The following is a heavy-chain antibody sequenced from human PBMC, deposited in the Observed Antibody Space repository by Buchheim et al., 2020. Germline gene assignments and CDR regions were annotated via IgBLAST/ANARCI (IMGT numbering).Heavy chain of an antibody. Sequence: QVQLVQSGAEVKKPGASVKVSCKASGYTFTGYYMHWVRQAPGQGLEWMGWINANSGATNYAQRFQGRVTMTRDTSITTAYVELSGLRSDDTAVYYCARGGGLGRWSWSDTWGQGTL. CDR2: INANSGAT. V-gene: IGHV1-2*02. CDR3: ARGGGLGRWSWSDT. D-gene: IGHD2-15*01. CDR1: GYTFTGYY. J-gene: IGHJ5*02.